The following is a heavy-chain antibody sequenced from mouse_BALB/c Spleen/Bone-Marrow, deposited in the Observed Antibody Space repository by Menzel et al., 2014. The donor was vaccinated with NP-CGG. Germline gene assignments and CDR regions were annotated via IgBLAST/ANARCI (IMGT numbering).Heavy chain of an antibody. CDR3: ATYYRYDRRFAY. CDR1: GFNIKDTY. D-gene: IGHD2-14*01. J-gene: IGHJ3*01. V-gene: IGHV14-3*02. Sequence: EVQLQHSGAELVKPGASVKLSCTASGFNIKDTYMHWVKQRPEQGLEWIGRIDPANGNTKYDPKFQGKATITADTSSNSAYLQLSSLTSEDAGVYYCATYYRYDRRFAYWGQGTLGTVSA. CDR2: IDPANGNT.